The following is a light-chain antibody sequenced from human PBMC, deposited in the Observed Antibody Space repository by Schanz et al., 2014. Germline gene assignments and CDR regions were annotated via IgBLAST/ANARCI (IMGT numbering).Light chain of an antibody. CDR3: QQSSNWPPLT. CDR2: AAS. V-gene: IGKV3D-20*02. Sequence: EVVLTQSPGTLSLSPGERVTLSCRASQSVSSSYLAWYQQKPGQAPRLLIYAASTRATGIPANFSGSESGTDFTLTISRLEPEDFAVYYWQQSSNWPPLTFGGGTKVEIK. J-gene: IGKJ4*01. CDR1: QSVSSSY.